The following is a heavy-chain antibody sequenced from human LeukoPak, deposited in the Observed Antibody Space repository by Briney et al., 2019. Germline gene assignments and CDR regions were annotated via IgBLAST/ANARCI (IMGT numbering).Heavy chain of an antibody. CDR2: IYYSGST. CDR1: GGSISSDY. Sequence: SETLSLTCTVSGGSISSDYWSWIRQPPGKGLEWIGYIYYSGSTNYNPSLKSRVTISVDTSKNQFSLKLSSVTAADTAVYYCARHTLAYGGSPFDYWGQGTLVTVSS. D-gene: IGHD4-23*01. J-gene: IGHJ4*02. V-gene: IGHV4-59*08. CDR3: ARHTLAYGGSPFDY.